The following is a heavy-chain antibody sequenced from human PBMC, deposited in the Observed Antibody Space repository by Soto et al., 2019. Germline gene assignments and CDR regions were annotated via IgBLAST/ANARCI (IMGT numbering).Heavy chain of an antibody. CDR2: IDPSDSQT. CDR1: GYSFAGYW. CDR3: ARQIYDSDTGPNFQYYFDS. J-gene: IGHJ4*02. Sequence: GESLKISCKGSGYSFAGYWITWVRQKPGKGLEWMGRIDPSDSQTYYSPSFRGHVTISATKSITTVFLQWSSLRASDTAMYYCARQIYDSDTGPNFQYYFDSWGQGTSVTVSS. V-gene: IGHV5-10-1*01. D-gene: IGHD3-22*01.